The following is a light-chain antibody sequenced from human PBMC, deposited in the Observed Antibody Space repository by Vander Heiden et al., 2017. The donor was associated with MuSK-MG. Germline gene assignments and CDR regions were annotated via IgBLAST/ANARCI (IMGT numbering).Light chain of an antibody. V-gene: IGKV3-20*01. CDR1: QSVSSSY. CDR3: QQYGGSPPYT. Sequence: EIVLTQSPGTLSLSPGERATLSCRASQSVSSSYLAWYQQKPGQAPRLLIYDASSRATGIPDRFSGSGSGTDFTLTISRREPEDFAVYYCQQYGGSPPYTFGQGTKLEIK. J-gene: IGKJ2*01. CDR2: DAS.